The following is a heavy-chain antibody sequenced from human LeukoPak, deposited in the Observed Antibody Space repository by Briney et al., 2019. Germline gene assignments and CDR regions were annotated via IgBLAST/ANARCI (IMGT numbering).Heavy chain of an antibody. CDR3: ARDAVIGQWLATPYFDY. V-gene: IGHV1-18*01. CDR1: GYTFTSYG. J-gene: IGHJ4*02. D-gene: IGHD6-19*01. CDR2: ISAYNGNT. Sequence: ASVKVSCKASGYTFTSYGISWVRQAPGQGLEWMGWISAYNGNTNYAQKLQGRVTMTTDTSTSTAYMELRSLRSDDTAVYYCARDAVIGQWLATPYFDYWGQGTLVTVSS.